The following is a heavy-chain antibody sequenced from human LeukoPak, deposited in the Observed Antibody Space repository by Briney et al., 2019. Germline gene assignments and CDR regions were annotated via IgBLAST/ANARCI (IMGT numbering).Heavy chain of an antibody. J-gene: IGHJ4*02. CDR3: ARRGVSFLDY. CDR1: GGSISSSSYY. Sequence: ASETLSLTCTVSGGSISSSSYYWGWIRQPPGKGLEWIGSIYYSGSTYYNPSLKSRVTISVDTSKNQFSLKLCSVTAADTAVYYCARRGVSFLDYWGQGTLVTVSS. D-gene: IGHD6-13*01. V-gene: IGHV4-39*01. CDR2: IYYSGST.